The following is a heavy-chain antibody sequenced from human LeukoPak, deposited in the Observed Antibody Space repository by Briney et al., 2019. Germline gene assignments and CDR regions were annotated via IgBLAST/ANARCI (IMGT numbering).Heavy chain of an antibody. V-gene: IGHV3-7*03. Sequence: PGGSLRLSCAASGFTFSSYWMSWVRQAPGKGLEWVANIKQDGSEKYYVDSVKGRFTVSRDNAKNSLYLQMNSLRAEDTAVYYCATERITMIVVGPWQGWFDPWGQGTLVTVSS. CDR2: IKQDGSEK. CDR1: GFTFSSYW. J-gene: IGHJ5*02. D-gene: IGHD3-22*01. CDR3: ATERITMIVVGPWQGWFDP.